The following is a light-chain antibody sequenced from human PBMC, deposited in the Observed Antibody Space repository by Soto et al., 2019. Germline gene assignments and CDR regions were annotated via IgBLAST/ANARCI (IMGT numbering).Light chain of an antibody. CDR2: GAS. CDR1: PCDSSDY. CDR3: QQYGSLSWT. J-gene: IGKJ1*01. Sequence: IVLTQCPGTLSLSPGERAPLSSRVNPCDSSDYLAWYQQKPGQAPRLLIYGASTRASGVPDRFSGSGSGTDFTLTISRLEPEDFAVYHCQQYGSLSWTFGQGTKVDIK. V-gene: IGKV3-20*01.